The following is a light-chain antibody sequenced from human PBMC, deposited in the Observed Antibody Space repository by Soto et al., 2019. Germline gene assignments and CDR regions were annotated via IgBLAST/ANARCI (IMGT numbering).Light chain of an antibody. V-gene: IGLV3-9*01. CDR2: RDK. J-gene: IGLJ1*01. CDR3: QLWDSSTGV. CDR1: NIGNKN. Sequence: SYELTQPLSVSVALGQTANITCGGNNIGNKNVHWYQRKPGQAPVLVIYRDKNRPSGIPERFSGSNSGNTATLTISRAQAGDEADYSCQLWDSSTGVFGTGTKLTVL.